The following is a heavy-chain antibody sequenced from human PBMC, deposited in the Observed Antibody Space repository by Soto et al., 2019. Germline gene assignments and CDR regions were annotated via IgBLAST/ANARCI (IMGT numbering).Heavy chain of an antibody. D-gene: IGHD3-10*01. CDR1: GYTFTSYD. J-gene: IGHJ3*02. CDR2: MNPNSGNT. Sequence: ASVKVSCKASGYTFTSYDINWLRQATGQGLEWMGWMNPNSGNTGYAQKFQGRVTMTRNTSISTAYMELSSLRSEDTAVYYCARALTNYYATIDAFDIWGQGAMVTVSS. CDR3: ARALTNYYATIDAFDI. V-gene: IGHV1-8*01.